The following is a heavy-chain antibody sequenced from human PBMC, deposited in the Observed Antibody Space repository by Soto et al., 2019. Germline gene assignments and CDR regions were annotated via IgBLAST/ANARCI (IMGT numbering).Heavy chain of an antibody. CDR1: GGTFSSYT. CDR2: IIPILGIA. CDR3: ARDSGVGGYDNY. Sequence: SVKVSCKASGGTFSSYTISWVRQAPGQGLEWMGRIIPILGIANYAQKFQGRVTITADKSTSTAYMELSSLRSEDTAVYYCARDSGVGGYDNYWGQGTLVTVSS. J-gene: IGHJ4*02. V-gene: IGHV1-69*04. D-gene: IGHD5-12*01.